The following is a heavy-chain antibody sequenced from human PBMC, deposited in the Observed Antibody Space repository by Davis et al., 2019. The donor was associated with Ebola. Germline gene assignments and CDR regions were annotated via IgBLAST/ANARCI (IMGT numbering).Heavy chain of an antibody. CDR3: AKSTATHYYFGLDD. J-gene: IGHJ6*02. CDR1: GYTFSSFC. V-gene: IGHV3-74*01. Sequence: HTGGSLRLSCKASGYTFSSFCMNWVRQAPGKGLEWVSPINNDGTCTNYTDVVRGRFTVSRDNAQHSLFLQMNSLRTEDTAIYFCAKSTATHYYFGLDDWGQGTTVTVSS. CDR2: INNDGTCT. D-gene: IGHD1-1*01.